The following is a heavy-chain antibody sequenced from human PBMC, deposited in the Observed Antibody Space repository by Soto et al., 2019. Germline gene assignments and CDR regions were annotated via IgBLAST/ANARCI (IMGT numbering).Heavy chain of an antibody. J-gene: IGHJ4*02. CDR3: AKGRSDDCNDGYSYDY. CDR1: GFTFSSYS. D-gene: IGHD1-1*01. CDR2: ISGFGGST. Sequence: EVHLLESGGALVQRGGSLRLSCAASGFTFSSYSMSWVRQAPGKGLEWVSGISGFGGSTYYADSVKGRFTTSRDNSKTVLYLQISSLRAEDTAKYSFAKGRSDDCNDGYSYDYWGQGTLVTVSS. V-gene: IGHV3-23*01.